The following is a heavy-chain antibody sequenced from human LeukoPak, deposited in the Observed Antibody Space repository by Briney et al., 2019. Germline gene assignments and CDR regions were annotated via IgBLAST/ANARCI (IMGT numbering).Heavy chain of an antibody. CDR1: GFTFSDYE. J-gene: IGHJ4*02. V-gene: IGHV3-48*03. CDR3: ARDGTPHYTTGWVFFDY. Sequence: GGSLRRSCTASGFTFSDYEMNWVRQAPGKGLEWLSYIGRSGSAIHYADSVKGRFTISRDKAEHSLYLQMNSLRAEDTAVYYCARDGTPHYTTGWVFFDYWGQGTLVTVSS. D-gene: IGHD6-25*01. CDR2: IGRSGSAI.